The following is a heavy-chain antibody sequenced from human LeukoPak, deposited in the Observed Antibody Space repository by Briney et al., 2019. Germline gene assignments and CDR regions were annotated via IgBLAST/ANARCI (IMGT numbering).Heavy chain of an antibody. CDR2: ISSSGSTI. CDR1: GFTFSSYE. D-gene: IGHD1-7*01. CDR3: ARGNFLLDY. Sequence: GGSLRLSCAASGFTFSSYEMNWVRQAPGKGLEWVSYISSSGSTIYYADSVKGRFTIPRDNAKNSLYLQMNSLRAEDTAVYYCARGNFLLDYWGQGTLATVSS. V-gene: IGHV3-48*03. J-gene: IGHJ4*02.